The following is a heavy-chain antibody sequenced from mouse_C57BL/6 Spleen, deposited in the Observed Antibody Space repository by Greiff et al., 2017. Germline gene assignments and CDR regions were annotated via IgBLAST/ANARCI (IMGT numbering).Heavy chain of an antibody. D-gene: IGHD2-4*01. V-gene: IGHV1-20*01. J-gene: IGHJ2*01. CDR1: GYSFTGYF. Sequence: EVKLMESGPELVKPGDSVKISCKASGYSFTGYFMNWVMQSHGKSLEWIGRINPYNGDTFYNQKFKGKATLTVDESSSTAHMELRSLTSEDSAVYYCAREEGYDYDYWGQGTTLTVSS. CDR2: INPYNGDT. CDR3: AREEGYDYDY.